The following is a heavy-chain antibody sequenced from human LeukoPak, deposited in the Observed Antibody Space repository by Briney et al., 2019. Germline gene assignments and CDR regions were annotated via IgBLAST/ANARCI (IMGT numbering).Heavy chain of an antibody. CDR1: GFTFTDHY. Sequence: GGSLRLSCAASGFTFTDHYMSWVRQAPGKGLEWVSYISSGGDIIYYAESVKGRFTISRDNAKNSLFLQMSSLRAEDTAVYYCARDGAAAGTDFDYWGQGTLVTVSS. V-gene: IGHV3-11*04. CDR2: ISSGGDII. J-gene: IGHJ4*02. CDR3: ARDGAAAGTDFDY. D-gene: IGHD6-13*01.